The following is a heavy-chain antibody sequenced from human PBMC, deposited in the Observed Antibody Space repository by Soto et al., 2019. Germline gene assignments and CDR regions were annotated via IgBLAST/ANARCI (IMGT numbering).Heavy chain of an antibody. V-gene: IGHV3-23*01. Sequence: DVQLLESGGGLVQWGGSLRLSCVTSGFTFSTYGMTWVRQAPGKGLEWVSYGGSGGSRYYAASVKGRFTISRDNSKNTLSLEINSLRAEDTATYYCVKFRGRAYPYYYMDVWGKGTTVTVSS. J-gene: IGHJ6*03. CDR2: GGSGGSR. CDR1: GFTFSTYG. CDR3: VKFRGRAYPYYYMDV. D-gene: IGHD3-10*01.